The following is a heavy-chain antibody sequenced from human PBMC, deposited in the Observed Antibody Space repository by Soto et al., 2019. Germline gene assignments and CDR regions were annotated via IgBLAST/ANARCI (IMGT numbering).Heavy chain of an antibody. D-gene: IGHD2-2*01. J-gene: IGHJ4*02. CDR3: TMIYFSSSSRYHYVY. Sequence: GGSLRLSCAASGFSFSGSAMHWVRQASGKGLEWVGRIRSKANSYATAYAASVKGRFTISRDDSKNTAYLQMNSLKTEDTALYYCTMIYFSSSSRYHYVYWGQGILGTVFS. V-gene: IGHV3-73*01. CDR2: IRSKANSYAT. CDR1: GFSFSGSA.